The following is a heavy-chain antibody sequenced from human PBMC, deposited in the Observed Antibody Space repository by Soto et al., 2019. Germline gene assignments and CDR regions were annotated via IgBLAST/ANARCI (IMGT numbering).Heavy chain of an antibody. J-gene: IGHJ4*02. CDR3: AKDQGYYYDASGYFFDH. D-gene: IGHD3-22*01. V-gene: IGHV3-23*01. Sequence: EVQLLESGGGLVQPGGSLRLSCAPSGFTFSNYAMTWVRQAPGKGLEWVSGISGSGGSTYYADSVRGRFTISRDDSKNRLYLQMNSLRAEDTAVYYCAKDQGYYYDASGYFFDHWGQGTLVTVSS. CDR1: GFTFSNYA. CDR2: ISGSGGST.